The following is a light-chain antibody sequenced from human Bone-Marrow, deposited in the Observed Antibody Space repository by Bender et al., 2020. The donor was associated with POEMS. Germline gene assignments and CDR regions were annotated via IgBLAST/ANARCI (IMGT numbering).Light chain of an antibody. V-gene: IGLV2-8*01. CDR1: SSDVGEYNY. CDR3: AVWDDSLNGWV. J-gene: IGLJ3*02. CDR2: EVT. Sequence: QSALTQPPSASGSPGQSVTISCTGTSSDVGEYNYVSWYQQHPGEAPKLMIYEVTKRPSEVPDRFSGSRSGTSASLAISGLQSEDEADYYCAVWDDSLNGWVFGGGTKLTVL.